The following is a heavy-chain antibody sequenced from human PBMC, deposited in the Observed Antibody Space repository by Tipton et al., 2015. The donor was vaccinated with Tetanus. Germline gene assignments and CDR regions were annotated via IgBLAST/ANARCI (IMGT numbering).Heavy chain of an antibody. CDR3: ARHLYGYWFDP. D-gene: IGHD3-10*01. CDR1: GGSIGSSYYY. Sequence: TLSLTCTVSGGSIGSSYYYWGWIRQPPGKGLEWIASIYFEGSTYYSPSLKSRVTIAVDTAQNLFSLTLTSVTAADTAIYYCARHLYGYWFDPWGQGTLVTVSS. J-gene: IGHJ5*02. V-gene: IGHV4-39*01. CDR2: IYFEGST.